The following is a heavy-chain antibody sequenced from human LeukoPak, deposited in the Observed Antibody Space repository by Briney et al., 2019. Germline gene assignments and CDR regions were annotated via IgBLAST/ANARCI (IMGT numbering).Heavy chain of an antibody. CDR1: GGSISSDY. V-gene: IGHV4-59*01. CDR3: ARRKATYYDILTGYKSAFDI. Sequence: ASETLSLTCTVSGGSISSDYWSWIRQPPGKGLEWIGYIYYSGSTNYNPSLKSRVTISVDTSKNQFSLKLSSVTAADTAVYYCARRKATYYDILTGYKSAFDIWGQGTMVTVSS. J-gene: IGHJ3*02. CDR2: IYYSGST. D-gene: IGHD3-9*01.